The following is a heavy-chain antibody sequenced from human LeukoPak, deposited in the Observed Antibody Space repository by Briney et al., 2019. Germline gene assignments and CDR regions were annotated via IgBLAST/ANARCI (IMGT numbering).Heavy chain of an antibody. D-gene: IGHD2-15*01. Sequence: GGSLRLSCAASGFTVSTNYMNWVRQAPGKGLEWVSVVYYDGSTYYADSVKGRFTISRDSSKNTLYLQMNSLRADDTAVYYCASPGYCSGSVCYSGYFQHWARAPWSPSPQ. J-gene: IGHJ1*01. V-gene: IGHV3-53*01. CDR1: GFTVSTNY. CDR3: ASPGYCSGSVCYSGYFQH. CDR2: VYYDGST.